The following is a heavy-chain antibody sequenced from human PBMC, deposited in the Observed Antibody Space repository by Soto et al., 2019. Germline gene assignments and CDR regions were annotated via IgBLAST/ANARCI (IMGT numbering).Heavy chain of an antibody. Sequence: QLQLQESGSGLVKPSQTLSLTCAVSGGSISTGGYSWSWIRQTPGKVLEWIGYIYHTGSTYSNPSLKRRVTISVDRSKNKFTLKLSSVTAADTAVYYCARVPSPWGQGSLVTVSS. CDR3: ARVPSP. V-gene: IGHV4-30-2*01. CDR1: GGSISTGGYS. CDR2: IYHTGST. J-gene: IGHJ5*02.